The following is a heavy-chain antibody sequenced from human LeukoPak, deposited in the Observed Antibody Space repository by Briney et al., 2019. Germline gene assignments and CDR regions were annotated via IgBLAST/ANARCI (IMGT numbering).Heavy chain of an antibody. Sequence: LAGGSLRLSCAASGFPFSSYAMSWVRQAPGKGLEWVSAIRGSGGRTYYADSVKGRFTISSDNSKNTVYLHMNSLTAEDTAVYYCAKDLGYTYGPDFGYWGQGTLVTVSS. CDR3: AKDLGYTYGPDFGY. D-gene: IGHD5-18*01. CDR1: GFPFSSYA. J-gene: IGHJ4*02. V-gene: IGHV3-23*01. CDR2: IRGSGGRT.